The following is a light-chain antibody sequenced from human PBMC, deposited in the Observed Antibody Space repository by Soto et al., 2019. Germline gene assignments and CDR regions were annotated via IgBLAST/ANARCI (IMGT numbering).Light chain of an antibody. CDR1: QSVSRRY. Sequence: TQSPSSLSASVGDRVTITCRASQSVSRRYLAWYQQKPGQAPRLLIYGASSRATGIPDRFSGSGSGTEFTLTIASLQSEDFAFYYCQQYNHWPRMLSFGGGTKVDIK. J-gene: IGKJ4*01. CDR2: GAS. CDR3: QQYNHWPRMLS. V-gene: IGKV3D-15*01.